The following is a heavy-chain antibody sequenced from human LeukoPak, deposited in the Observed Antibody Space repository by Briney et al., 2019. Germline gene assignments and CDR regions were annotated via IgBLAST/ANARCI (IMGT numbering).Heavy chain of an antibody. Sequence: SVKVSCKASGGTFSSYAISWVRQAPGQGLEWMGGIIPIFGTANYAQKFQGRVTITADKSTSTAYMELSSLRSEDTAVYYCARGGSRSPRDAFDIWGQGTMVTVSS. D-gene: IGHD6-13*01. V-gene: IGHV1-69*06. CDR2: IIPIFGTA. CDR1: GGTFSSYA. CDR3: ARGGSRSPRDAFDI. J-gene: IGHJ3*02.